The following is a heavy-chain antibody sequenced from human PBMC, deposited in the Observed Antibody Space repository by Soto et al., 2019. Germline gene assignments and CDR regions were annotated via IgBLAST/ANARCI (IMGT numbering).Heavy chain of an antibody. D-gene: IGHD3-3*01. J-gene: IGHJ3*02. CDR1: GYSFTSYW. CDR3: ARPPQTTTTVRFLEWPPAAFDI. V-gene: IGHV5-51*01. Sequence: PGESLKISCKGSGYSFTSYWIGWVRQMPGKGLEWMGIIYPGDSDTRYSPSFQGQVTISADKSISAAYLQWSSLKASDTAMYYCARPPQTTTTVRFLEWPPAAFDIWGQWAMVTVSS. CDR2: IYPGDSDT.